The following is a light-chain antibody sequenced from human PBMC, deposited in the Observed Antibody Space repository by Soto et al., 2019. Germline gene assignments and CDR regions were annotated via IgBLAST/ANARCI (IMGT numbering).Light chain of an antibody. CDR1: SGHSSYA. CDR2: LSSDGSH. CDR3: QTWDTGARVV. V-gene: IGLV4-69*01. J-gene: IGLJ2*01. Sequence: QSVLTQSPSASASLGASVKLTCTLSSGHSSYAIAWHQQQPEKGPRYLTKLSSDGSHSKGDGIPDRFSGSSSGAERYLTISSLQSEDEADYYCQTWDTGARVVFGGGTKLTVL.